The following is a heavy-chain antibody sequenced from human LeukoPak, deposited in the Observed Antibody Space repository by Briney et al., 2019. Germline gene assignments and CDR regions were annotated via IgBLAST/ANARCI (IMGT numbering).Heavy chain of an antibody. CDR3: ARGSNSGRGALDF. CDR1: GFTFSSYS. J-gene: IGHJ4*02. Sequence: GGCLRLSCAVSGFTFSSYSMNWVRQAPGKGLEWVSYISSSNSTIYYRDSVKGRFTISRDNAENSLYLQMNSLRAEDTAVYYCARGSNSGRGALDFWGQGTLVTVSS. D-gene: IGHD3-10*02. V-gene: IGHV3-48*04. CDR2: ISSSNSTI.